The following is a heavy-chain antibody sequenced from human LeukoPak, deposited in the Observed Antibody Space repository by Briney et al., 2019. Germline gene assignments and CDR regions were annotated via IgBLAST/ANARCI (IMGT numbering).Heavy chain of an antibody. CDR1: GFTFSNFA. CDR2: VSGGGGTT. V-gene: IGHV3-23*01. CDR3: AKDLFVNRPWDFDY. Sequence: QPGGSLRLSCAASGFTFSNFAMSWVRQAPGKGLEWVSAVSGGGGTTYYADPVQGRFTISRDNSKNTLYLQMNSLRAEDTAVYYCAKDLFVNRPWDFDYWGQGTLVTVSP. D-gene: IGHD3-10*02. J-gene: IGHJ4*02.